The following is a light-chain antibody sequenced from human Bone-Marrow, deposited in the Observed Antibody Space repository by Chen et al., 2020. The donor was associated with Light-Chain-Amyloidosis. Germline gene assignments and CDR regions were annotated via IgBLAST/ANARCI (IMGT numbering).Light chain of an antibody. CDR1: NIGSTS. CDR2: DDS. J-gene: IGLJ3*02. CDR3: QVWDRSSDRPV. Sequence: SYVLTQPSSVSVAPGQTATIACGGNNIGSTSVHWYQQTPGQSPLLFVYDDSHRPSGIPGRLSCSNSGNTATLTISRVEAGDEADYYCQVWDRSSDRPVFGGGTKLTVL. V-gene: IGLV3-21*02.